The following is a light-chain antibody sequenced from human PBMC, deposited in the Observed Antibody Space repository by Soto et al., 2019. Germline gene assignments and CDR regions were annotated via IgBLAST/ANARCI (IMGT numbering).Light chain of an antibody. V-gene: IGLV3-21*04. CDR1: NIGSKH. Sequence: SYELTQPPSVSVAPGKTARITCGGINIGSKHVHWYQQKPGQAPVLVIYYDTDRPSGIPERFSGSNSGNTATLTIRRVEAGDEADYYCHVWDSSRDHPLFGGGTKVTVL. CDR3: HVWDSSRDHPL. J-gene: IGLJ2*01. CDR2: YDT.